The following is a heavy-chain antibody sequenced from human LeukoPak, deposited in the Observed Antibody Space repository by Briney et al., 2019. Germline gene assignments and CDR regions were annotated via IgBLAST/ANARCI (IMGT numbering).Heavy chain of an antibody. CDR2: MNPNSGNT. Sequence: ASVKVSCKASGYTFTSYDINWVPQATGQGLEWMGWMNPNSGNTGYAQKFQGRVTITRSTSISTAYTELSSLRAEDTAVYYCAKDYYSYGSFYFDYWGQGTLVTVSS. D-gene: IGHD5-18*01. J-gene: IGHJ4*02. CDR3: AKDYYSYGSFYFDY. CDR1: GYTFTSYD. V-gene: IGHV1-8*03.